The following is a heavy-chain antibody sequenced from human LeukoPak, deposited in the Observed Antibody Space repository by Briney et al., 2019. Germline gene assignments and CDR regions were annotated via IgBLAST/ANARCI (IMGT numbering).Heavy chain of an antibody. D-gene: IGHD6-13*01. V-gene: IGHV1-2*02. J-gene: IGHJ5*02. CDR3: ARGSLPVIAAAGYNWFDP. Sequence: ASVKVSCKASGYTFTGYYMHWVRQAPGQGLEWMGWINPNSGGTNYAQKFQGRVTMTTDTSISTAYMELSRLRSDDTAVYYCARGSLPVIAAAGYNWFDPWGQGTLVTVSS. CDR1: GYTFTGYY. CDR2: INPNSGGT.